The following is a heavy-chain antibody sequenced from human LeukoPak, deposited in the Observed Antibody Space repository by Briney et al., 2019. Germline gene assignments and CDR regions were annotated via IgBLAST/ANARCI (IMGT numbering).Heavy chain of an antibody. CDR3: AVRLTGYFYSNYYYGMDV. V-gene: IGHV3-23*01. CDR2: ISGSGCST. J-gene: IGHJ6*02. Sequence: GGSLRLSCAASGFTFSSYAMSWVRQAPGKGLEWVSAISGSGCSTYYADSVKGRFTISRDNSKNTLYLQMNSLRAEDTAVYYCAVRLTGYFYSNYYYGMDVWGQGTTVTVSS. CDR1: GFTFSSYA. D-gene: IGHD3-9*01.